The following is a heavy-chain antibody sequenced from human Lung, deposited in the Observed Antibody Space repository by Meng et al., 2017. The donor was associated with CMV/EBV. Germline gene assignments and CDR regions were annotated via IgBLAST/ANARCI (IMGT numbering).Heavy chain of an antibody. CDR2: INPNCGTT. V-gene: IGHV1-46*01. D-gene: IGHD3-3*01. CDR3: ARSPTITIFGVIRTSYFDY. CDR1: GYTFTDYY. J-gene: IGHJ4*02. Sequence: ASVKVSCKTSGYTFTDYYVHWVRQAPGQGLEWMGIINPNCGTTRYAQKFQGRVTMTRDTSTSTVYMELSSLRSEGTAVYYCARSPTITIFGVIRTSYFDYWGQGTLVTVSS.